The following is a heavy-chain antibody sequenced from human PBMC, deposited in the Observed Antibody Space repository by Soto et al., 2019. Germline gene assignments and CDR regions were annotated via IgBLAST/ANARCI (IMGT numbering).Heavy chain of an antibody. CDR1: GGSISSGGYY. J-gene: IGHJ6*02. D-gene: IGHD1-1*01. CDR2: IYYSGST. Sequence: QVQLQESGPGLVKPSQTLSLTCTVSGGSISSGGYYWSWIRQHPGKGLEWIGYIYYSGSTYYNPSLKSRVTISVDTSKNQFSLKLSSVTAADTAVYYCARDLALDVQGGRYYYGMNVWGQGTTVTVSS. V-gene: IGHV4-31*03. CDR3: ARDLALDVQGGRYYYGMNV.